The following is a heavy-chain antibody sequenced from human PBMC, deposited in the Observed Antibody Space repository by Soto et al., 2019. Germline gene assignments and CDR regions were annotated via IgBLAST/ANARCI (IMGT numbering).Heavy chain of an antibody. D-gene: IGHD2-2*01. CDR2: IGESGTPT. V-gene: IGHV3-23*01. Sequence: GGSPRICCAACGFTVRSYGIHWVRQAPGKGLEWVSLIGESGTPTYYADSVKGRFTISRDNSGNTLLLEMYSLRAEDTAVYYCARYIPGVRYYGMDVWGQGTTVTVSS. J-gene: IGHJ6*02. CDR1: GFTVRSYG. CDR3: ARYIPGVRYYGMDV.